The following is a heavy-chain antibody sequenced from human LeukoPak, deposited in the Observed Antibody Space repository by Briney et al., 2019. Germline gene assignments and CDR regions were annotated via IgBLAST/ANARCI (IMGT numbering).Heavy chain of an antibody. V-gene: IGHV3-30*18. CDR1: GFTFSSYG. CDR2: ISYDGSNK. CDR3: AKGSGIVGALDAFDI. J-gene: IGHJ3*02. Sequence: GGSLRLSCAASGFTFSSYGMHWVRQAPGKGLEWVAVISYDGSNKYYADSVKGRFTISRDNSKNTLYLQMNSLRAEDTAVYYCAKGSGIVGALDAFDIWGQGIMVTVSS. D-gene: IGHD1-26*01.